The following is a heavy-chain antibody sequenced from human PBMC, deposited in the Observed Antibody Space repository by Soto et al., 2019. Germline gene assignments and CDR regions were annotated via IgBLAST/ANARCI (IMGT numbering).Heavy chain of an antibody. CDR2: INAGNDNI. J-gene: IGHJ4*02. CDR3: AIFGGSVSG. V-gene: IGHV1-3*01. Sequence: QVQLVQSGAEVKKPGASVKVSCKASGYTFTRYTMYWVRQAPGQRLECMGWINAGNDNIKYSQNFQGRVTITSDTSATTAYMELSSLTSEDTAIYYCAIFGGSVSGWGQGTLVTVSS. D-gene: IGHD2-15*01. CDR1: GYTFTRYT.